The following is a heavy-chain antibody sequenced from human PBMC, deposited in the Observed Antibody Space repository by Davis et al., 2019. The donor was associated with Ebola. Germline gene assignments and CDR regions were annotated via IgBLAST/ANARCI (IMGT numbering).Heavy chain of an antibody. J-gene: IGHJ4*02. V-gene: IGHV5-51*01. Sequence: GESLKISCKGSGYSFTSYWIGWVRQMPGKGLEWMGIIYPGDSDTRYSPSFQGQVTLSADKSISTAYLQWSSLKASDTAMYYCARRSYYYDSSGYYPYFDYWGQGTLVTVSS. CDR3: ARRSYYYDSSGYYPYFDY. CDR1: GYSFTSYW. CDR2: IYPGDSDT. D-gene: IGHD3-22*01.